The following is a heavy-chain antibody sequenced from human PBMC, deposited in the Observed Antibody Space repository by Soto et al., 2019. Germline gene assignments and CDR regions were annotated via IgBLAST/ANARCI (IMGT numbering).Heavy chain of an antibody. J-gene: IGHJ3*02. CDR3: AKGLYSGSLVAFDI. V-gene: IGHV3-23*01. Sequence: LRLSCAASGFTFSSYAMSRVRQAPGKGLEWVSAISGSGGSTYYADSVKGRFTISRDNSKNTLYLQMNSLRAEDTAVYYCAKGLYSGSLVAFDIWGQGTMVTVSS. CDR2: ISGSGGST. D-gene: IGHD1-26*01. CDR1: GFTFSSYA.